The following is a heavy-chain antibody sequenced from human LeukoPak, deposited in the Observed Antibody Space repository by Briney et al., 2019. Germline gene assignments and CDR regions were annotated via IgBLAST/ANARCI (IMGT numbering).Heavy chain of an antibody. Sequence: SETLSLTCGVQGESFSGYYWSWIRQPPGKGLEWIGEISHSGITNYNPSLKSRVTISVDTSKNQFSLKLSSVTAADTAVYYCARAYNFEHDYWGQGTLVTVSS. V-gene: IGHV4-34*01. J-gene: IGHJ4*02. CDR3: ARAYNFEHDY. D-gene: IGHD1-20*01. CDR1: GESFSGYY. CDR2: ISHSGIT.